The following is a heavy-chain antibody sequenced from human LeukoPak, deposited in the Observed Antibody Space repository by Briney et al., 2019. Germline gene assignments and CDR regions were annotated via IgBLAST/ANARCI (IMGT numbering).Heavy chain of an antibody. D-gene: IGHD2-8*02. Sequence: PGGSLRLSCVVSGFSISYNYMSWVRQAPGKGLEWVSVIYSAGDSHYGDAVKGRFIISKDNSKNTVYLQMNRLRPEDTAVYYCASHYCSAGSCYFDGWGQGTLVTVSS. V-gene: IGHV3-53*01. CDR1: GFSISYNY. CDR2: IYSAGDS. J-gene: IGHJ4*02. CDR3: ASHYCSAGSCYFDG.